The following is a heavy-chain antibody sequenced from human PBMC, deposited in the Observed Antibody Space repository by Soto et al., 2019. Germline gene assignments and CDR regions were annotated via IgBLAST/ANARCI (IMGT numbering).Heavy chain of an antibody. J-gene: IGHJ3*02. D-gene: IGHD1-26*01. V-gene: IGHV3-21*01. CDR1: GFTFSSYS. CDR3: AAGVGATTHDAFDI. CDR2: ISSSSSYI. Sequence: EVQLVESGGGLVKPGGSLRLSCAASGFTFSSYSMNWVRQAPGKGLEWVSSISSSSSYIYYADSVKGRFTISRDNAKHSLYLQMNSLRAEDTAVYYCAAGVGATTHDAFDIWGQGTMVTVSS.